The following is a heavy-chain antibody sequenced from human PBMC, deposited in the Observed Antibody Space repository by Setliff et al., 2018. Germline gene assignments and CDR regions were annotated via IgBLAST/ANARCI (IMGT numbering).Heavy chain of an antibody. CDR1: GYSISSGYY. J-gene: IGHJ5*02. CDR3: ARDYSNYIDWFDP. Sequence: PSETLSLTCGVSGYSISSGYYWGWIRQPPGKGLEWIGSIYRTGSTHYNPSLKSRVTMSVDTSKNQFSLSLSSVTAADTAVYYCARDYSNYIDWFDPWGQGTLVTVSS. V-gene: IGHV4-38-2*02. D-gene: IGHD4-4*01. CDR2: IYRTGST.